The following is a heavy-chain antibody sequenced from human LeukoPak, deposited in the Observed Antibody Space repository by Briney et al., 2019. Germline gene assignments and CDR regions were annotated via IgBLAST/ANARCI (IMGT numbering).Heavy chain of an antibody. D-gene: IGHD5-24*01. CDR2: IDYSGST. V-gene: IGHV4-39*07. CDR1: GDSSSNSLYY. CDR3: ARNRDGYNSFDY. J-gene: IGHJ4*02. Sequence: SETLSLTCSVSGDSSSNSLYYWGWVRQPPGKGLEWIGTIDYSGSTYYNPSLKSRATISIDTSKNHFSLTLSPVTAADTAVYYCARNRDGYNSFDYWGQGTLVTVSS.